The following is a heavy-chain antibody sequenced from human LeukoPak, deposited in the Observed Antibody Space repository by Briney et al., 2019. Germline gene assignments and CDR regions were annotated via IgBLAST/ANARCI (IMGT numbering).Heavy chain of an antibody. J-gene: IGHJ5*02. V-gene: IGHV4-30-4*01. Sequence: SETLSLTCTVSGGSISSGDYYWSWIRQPPGKGLEWIGYIYYSGSTYYNPSLKSRVTISVDTSKNQFSLKLSSVTAAGTAVYYCAREFVVVPATDWFDPWGQGTLVTVSS. CDR1: GGSISSGDYY. CDR2: IYYSGST. CDR3: AREFVVVPATDWFDP. D-gene: IGHD2-2*01.